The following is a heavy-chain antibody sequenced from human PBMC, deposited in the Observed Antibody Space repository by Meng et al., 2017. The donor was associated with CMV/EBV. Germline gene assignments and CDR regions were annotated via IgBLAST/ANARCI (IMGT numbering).Heavy chain of an antibody. D-gene: IGHD2-2*02. J-gene: IGHJ4*02. Sequence: GESLKISCAASGFTFSDYYMSWIRQAPGKGLEWVSYISSSGSTIYYADSVKGRFTISRDNAKNSLYLQMNSLRAEDTAVYYCARGEVYCSSTSCYTYFDYWGQGTLVTV. V-gene: IGHV3-11*01. CDR1: GFTFSDYY. CDR3: ARGEVYCSSTSCYTYFDY. CDR2: ISSSGSTI.